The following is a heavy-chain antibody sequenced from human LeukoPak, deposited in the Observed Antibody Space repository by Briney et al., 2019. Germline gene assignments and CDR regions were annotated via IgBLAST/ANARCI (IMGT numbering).Heavy chain of an antibody. CDR3: AELGITMIGGV. CDR1: GFTFSSYE. V-gene: IGHV3-48*03. Sequence: GGSLRLSCAASGFTFSSYEMNWVRQAPGKGLEWVSYISSSGSTIYYADSVKGRFTISRDNAKNSLYLQMNSLRAEGTAVYYCAELGITMIGGVWGKGTAVTISS. J-gene: IGHJ6*04. D-gene: IGHD3-10*02. CDR2: ISSSGSTI.